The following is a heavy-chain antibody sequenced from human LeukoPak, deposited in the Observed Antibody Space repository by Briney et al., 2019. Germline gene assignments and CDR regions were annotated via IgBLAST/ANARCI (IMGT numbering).Heavy chain of an antibody. CDR1: GGSFSGYY. CDR2: INHSGST. Sequence: SETLSLTCAVYGGSFSGYYWSWIRQPPGKGLEWIGEINHSGSTNYNPSLKSRVTISVDTSKNQFSLKLSSVTAADTAVYYCASSGTRQYYDFWSGYSDHDAFDIWGQGTMVTVSS. J-gene: IGHJ3*02. CDR3: ASSGTRQYYDFWSGYSDHDAFDI. D-gene: IGHD3-3*01. V-gene: IGHV4-34*01.